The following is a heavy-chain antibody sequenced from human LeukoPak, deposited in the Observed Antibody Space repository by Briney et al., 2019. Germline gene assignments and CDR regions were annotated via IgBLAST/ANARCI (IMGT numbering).Heavy chain of an antibody. CDR1: GFTFSTYA. V-gene: IGHV3-23*01. D-gene: IGHD6-13*01. CDR2: VSGSGGST. Sequence: GGSLRLSCAASGFTFSTYAMSWVRQAPGKGLEWVSAVSGSGGSTYYADSVKGRFTISRDNSKNTLYLQMNSLRAEDTSIYFCAKALEQETVIALDSWGQGTLVTVSS. CDR3: AKALEQETVIALDS. J-gene: IGHJ4*02.